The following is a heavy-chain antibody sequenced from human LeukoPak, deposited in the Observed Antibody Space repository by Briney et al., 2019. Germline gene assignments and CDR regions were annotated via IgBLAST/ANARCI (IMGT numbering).Heavy chain of an antibody. CDR1: GGSFTSYG. CDR2: IIPILGIA. D-gene: IGHD5-12*01. CDR3: ARQGRGYSGNDY. Sequence: ASVKVSCKASGGSFTSYGISWVRQAPGQGLEWMGRIIPILGIANYAQKFQGRVTITADKSTSTAYMELSSLRSEDTAVYYCARQGRGYSGNDYWGQGTLVTVSS. V-gene: IGHV1-69*04. J-gene: IGHJ4*02.